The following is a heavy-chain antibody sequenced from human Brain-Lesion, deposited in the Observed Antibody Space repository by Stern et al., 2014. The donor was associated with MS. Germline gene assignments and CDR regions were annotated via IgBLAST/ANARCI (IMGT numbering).Heavy chain of an antibody. CDR2: IYSGGDT. CDR1: GFIVSGNY. D-gene: IGHD6-19*01. J-gene: IGHJ4*01. Sequence: EVHLVESGGDLVQPGGSLRLTCAASGFIVSGNYMSWVRQAPGKGLEWVSVIYSGGDTKYGDSVKGRFIISRDTSKNELYLQMNSLRPEDTAVYYCARNGGWYGSGYFDNWGLGTLVTVSS. CDR3: ARNGGWYGSGYFDN. V-gene: IGHV3-66*02.